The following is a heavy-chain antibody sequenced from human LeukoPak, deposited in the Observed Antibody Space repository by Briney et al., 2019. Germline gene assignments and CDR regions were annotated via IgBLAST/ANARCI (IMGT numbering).Heavy chain of an antibody. V-gene: IGHV4-34*01. CDR1: GGSFSGYY. CDR3: ARHRYGSDTSCFGF. CDR2: IYHSGST. J-gene: IGHJ4*02. Sequence: SETLSLTCAVYGGSFSGYYWSWIRQPPGKGLEWIGNIYHSGSTNYNPSLKSRVTISVDTSKNQFSLKLSSVTAADTAVYYCARHRYGSDTSCFGFWGQGTLATVSS. D-gene: IGHD2-2*01.